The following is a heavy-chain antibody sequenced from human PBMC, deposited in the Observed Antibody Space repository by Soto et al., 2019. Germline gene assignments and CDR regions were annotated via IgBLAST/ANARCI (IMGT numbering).Heavy chain of an antibody. CDR3: AGGRDGGY. CDR1: GYAFTTYG. J-gene: IGHJ4*02. CDR2: ISAHNGNT. Sequence: QVHLVQSGAEVKKPGASVKVSCKGSGYAFTTYGITWVRQAPGQGLEWMGWISAHNGNTNYAQKLQGRVTVTRDTSTITAYLERRGRRSDATAVYYCAGGRDGGYWGQGALVTVSS. V-gene: IGHV1-18*01. D-gene: IGHD3-10*01.